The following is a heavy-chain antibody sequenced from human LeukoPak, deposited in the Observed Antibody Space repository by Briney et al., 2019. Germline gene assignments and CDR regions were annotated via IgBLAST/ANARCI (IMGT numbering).Heavy chain of an antibody. V-gene: IGHV3-21*01. CDR2: ISSSSSYI. CDR1: GFTYSSYS. CDR3: AREPLYEGDSHGY. D-gene: IGHD2-21*02. J-gene: IGHJ4*02. Sequence: PGGSLRLSCAASGFTYSSYSMNWVRQAPGKGLEWVSSISSSSSYIYYADSVKGRFTISRDNAKNSLYLQMNSLRAEDTAVYYCAREPLYEGDSHGYWGQGTLVTVSS.